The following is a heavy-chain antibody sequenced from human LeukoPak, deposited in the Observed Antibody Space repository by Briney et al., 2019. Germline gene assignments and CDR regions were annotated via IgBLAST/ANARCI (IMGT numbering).Heavy chain of an antibody. CDR2: ISSSGSTI. Sequence: PGGSLRLSCAASGFTFSDYYMSWIRQAPGKGLEWVSYISSSGSTIYYADSVKGRFTISRDNAENSLYLQMNSLRAEDTAVYYCARDRHLSGYYYDSSGSVFDYWGQGTLVTVSS. CDR3: ARDRHLSGYYYDSSGSVFDY. CDR1: GFTFSDYY. D-gene: IGHD3-22*01. J-gene: IGHJ4*02. V-gene: IGHV3-11*01.